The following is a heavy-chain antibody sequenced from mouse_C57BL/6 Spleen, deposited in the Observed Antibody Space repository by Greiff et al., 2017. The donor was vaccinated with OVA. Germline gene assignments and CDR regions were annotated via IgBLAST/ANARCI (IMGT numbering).Heavy chain of an antibody. CDR1: GYAFSSYW. D-gene: IGHD2-4*01. J-gene: IGHJ1*03. V-gene: IGHV1-80*01. CDR3: ARSHYDYRYFDV. CDR2: IYPGDGDT. Sequence: QVQLQQSGAELVKPGASVKISCKASGYAFSSYWMNWVKQRPGKGLEWIGQIYPGDGDTNYNGKFKGKATLTADKSSSTAYMQLSSLTSEDSAVYFCARSHYDYRYFDVWGTGTTVTVSS.